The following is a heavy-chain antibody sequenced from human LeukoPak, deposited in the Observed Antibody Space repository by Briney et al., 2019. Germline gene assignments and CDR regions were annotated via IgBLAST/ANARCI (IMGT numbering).Heavy chain of an antibody. CDR2: IYPGDSDT. J-gene: IGHJ4*02. CDR3: ARLLGVRGVSLFDY. D-gene: IGHD3-10*01. V-gene: IGHV5-51*01. Sequence: PGESLKISCKGSGYSFTNYWIGWVRQLPGKGLEWMGLIYPGDSDTRYSPSFQGQVTISADKSISTAYLQWSSLKASDTAMYYCARLLGVRGVSLFDYWGQGTLVTVSS. CDR1: GYSFTNYW.